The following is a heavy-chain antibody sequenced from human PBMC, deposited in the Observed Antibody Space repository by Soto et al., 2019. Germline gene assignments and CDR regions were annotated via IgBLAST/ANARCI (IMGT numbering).Heavy chain of an antibody. D-gene: IGHD3-3*01. CDR1: GYSFTSYW. Sequence: PGESLKISCKGSGYSFTSYWIGWVRQMPGKGLEWMGIIYPGDSDTRYSPSFQGQVTISADKSISTAYLQWSSLKASDTAMYYCARHNQVRNGTYYDFWSGYYYYYYYYMDVWGKGTTVTVSS. J-gene: IGHJ6*03. CDR3: ARHNQVRNGTYYDFWSGYYYYYYYYMDV. CDR2: IYPGDSDT. V-gene: IGHV5-51*01.